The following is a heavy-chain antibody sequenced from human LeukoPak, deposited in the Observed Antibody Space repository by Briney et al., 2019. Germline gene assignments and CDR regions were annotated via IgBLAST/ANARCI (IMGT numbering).Heavy chain of an antibody. J-gene: IGHJ4*02. CDR2: IGSDGTKQ. Sequence: PGGSLRLSCVASGFIFSDHAFHWVRQSPDKGLEWVALIGSDGTKQYYADSVQGRFTVSRENSKNTLFLQMNTVGADDTAVYFCARQMTSTRLFDSWGQGTLVTVSS. D-gene: IGHD5/OR15-5a*01. CDR1: GFIFSDHA. CDR3: ARQMTSTRLFDS. V-gene: IGHV3-30*04.